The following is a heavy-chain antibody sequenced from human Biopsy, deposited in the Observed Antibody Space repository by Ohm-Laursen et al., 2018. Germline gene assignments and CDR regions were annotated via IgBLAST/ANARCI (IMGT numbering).Heavy chain of an antibody. CDR2: INPSGSTT. CDR1: GYSFISYY. Sequence: ASVKVSCKVSGYSFISYYMHWVRQAPGQGLEWMGMINPSGSTTSYPQIFQGRVTMTRDTSKSTVYMELSGLRSADTAVYFCARNTGWYGDLYYFDYWGQGTLVTVSS. D-gene: IGHD6-19*01. V-gene: IGHV1-46*01. J-gene: IGHJ4*02. CDR3: ARNTGWYGDLYYFDY.